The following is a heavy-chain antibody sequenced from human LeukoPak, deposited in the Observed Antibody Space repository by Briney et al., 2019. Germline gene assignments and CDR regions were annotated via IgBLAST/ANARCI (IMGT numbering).Heavy chain of an antibody. CDR2: IYYSGST. J-gene: IGHJ4*02. D-gene: IGHD2-2*01. CDR3: ARVSGNIAVVPAGHFDY. CDR1: GGSINSSSYY. V-gene: IGHV4-39*07. Sequence: PSETLSLTCTVSGGSINSSSYYWGWIRQPPGKGLEWIGSIYYSGSTYYNPSLKSRVTISVDTSKNQFSLKLSSVTAADTAVYYCARVSGNIAVVPAGHFDYWGQGTLATVSS.